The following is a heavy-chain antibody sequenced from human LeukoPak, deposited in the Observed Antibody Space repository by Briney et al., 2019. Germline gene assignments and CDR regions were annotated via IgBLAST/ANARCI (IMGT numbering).Heavy chain of an antibody. CDR2: ISSSSSYI. CDR3: ARFRESGYDSTYNWFDP. J-gene: IGHJ5*02. Sequence: GGSLRLSCAASGFTFSSYSMNWDRQAPGKGLEWVSSISSSSSYIYYADSVKGRFTISRDNAKNSLYLQMNSLRAEDTAVYYCARFRESGYDSTYNWFDPWGQGTLVTVSS. D-gene: IGHD5-12*01. V-gene: IGHV3-21*01. CDR1: GFTFSSYS.